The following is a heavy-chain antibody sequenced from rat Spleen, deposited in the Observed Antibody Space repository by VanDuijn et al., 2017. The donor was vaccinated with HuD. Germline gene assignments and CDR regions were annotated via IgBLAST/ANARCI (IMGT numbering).Heavy chain of an antibody. CDR3: ARQNYYDGSYYSYVMDA. J-gene: IGHJ4*01. CDR2: TSYDGSTT. V-gene: IGHV5-7*01. Sequence: EVQLVESGGGLVQPGRSLKLSCAASGFTFSNYDMAWVRQAPKKDLEWVATTSYDGSTTNYRGSVKGRFTISRDNAKSTLYLQMDSLRSEDTATYYCARQNYYDGSYYSYVMDAWGQGASVTVSS. D-gene: IGHD1-12*02. CDR1: GFTFSNYD.